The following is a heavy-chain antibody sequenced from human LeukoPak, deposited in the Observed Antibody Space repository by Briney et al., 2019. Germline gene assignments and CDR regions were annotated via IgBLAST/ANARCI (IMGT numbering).Heavy chain of an antibody. J-gene: IGHJ4*02. V-gene: IGHV4-30-2*01. D-gene: IGHD1-7*01. CDR2: IYHSGST. CDR3: ARAPGLNWNYVVTPLLFDY. Sequence: PSETLSLTCTVSGGSISSGGYYWSWIRQPRGKGLEWIGYIYHSGSTYYNPSLKSRVTISVDRSKNQFSLKLSSVTAADTAVYYCARAPGLNWNYVVTPLLFDYWGQGTLVTVSS. CDR1: GGSISSGGYY.